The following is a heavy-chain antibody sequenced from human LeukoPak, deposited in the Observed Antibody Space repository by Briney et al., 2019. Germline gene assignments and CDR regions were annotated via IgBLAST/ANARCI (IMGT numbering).Heavy chain of an antibody. V-gene: IGHV3-53*01. CDR3: AKADPYYH. CDR2: IYAGGTT. D-gene: IGHD3-10*01. CDR1: GFSVSNKY. J-gene: IGHJ5*02. Sequence: QPGGSLRLSCAASGFSVSNKYMSWVRLAPGKGLEWVSVIYAGGTTYYADSVKGRFTISRDNSKNTLYLQMNSLRAEDTAVYYCAKADPYYHWGQGTLVTVSS.